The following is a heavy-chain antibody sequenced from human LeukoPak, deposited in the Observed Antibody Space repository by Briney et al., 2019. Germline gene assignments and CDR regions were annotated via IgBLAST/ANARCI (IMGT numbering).Heavy chain of an antibody. J-gene: IGHJ4*02. CDR3: ANLGYYDILTGYPY. D-gene: IGHD3-9*01. CDR1: GFTFSSYA. V-gene: IGHV3-23*01. Sequence: GGSLRLSCAASGFTFSSYAMSWVRRAPGKGLEWVSAISGSGGSTYYADSVKGRFTISRDNSKNTLYLQMNSLRAGDTAVYYCANLGYYDILTGYPYWGQGTLVTVSS. CDR2: ISGSGGST.